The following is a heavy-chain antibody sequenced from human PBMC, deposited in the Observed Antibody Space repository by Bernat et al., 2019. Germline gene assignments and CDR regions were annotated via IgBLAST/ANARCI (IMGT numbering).Heavy chain of an antibody. CDR1: GFTFSSFG. V-gene: IGHV3-30*02. D-gene: IGHD6-19*01. J-gene: IGHJ6*02. Sequence: QVHLVESGGGVVQPGGSLRHSCAASGFTFSSFGMHWVRQAPGKGLEWVALIRYDGSKKYYADSVKGQVTISRDNSKNMLYLQMNSRRAEDTAVYYCAKSVYSSDNYGMDVWGQGTTVTVSS. CDR3: AKSVYSSDNYGMDV. CDR2: IRYDGSKK.